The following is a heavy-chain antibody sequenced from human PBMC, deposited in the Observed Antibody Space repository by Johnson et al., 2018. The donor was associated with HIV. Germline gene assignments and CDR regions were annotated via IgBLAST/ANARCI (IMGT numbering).Heavy chain of an antibody. CDR1: GFTFGDYA. CDR3: ASRPGGDFCSGGSCRPNPYDGFDI. J-gene: IGHJ3*02. CDR2: IRSQAYGGTT. V-gene: IGHV3-49*04. D-gene: IGHD2-15*01. Sequence: VQLVESGGGLVQPWRSLRLSCTASGFTFGDYAMSWVRQAPGKGLEWVGFIRSQAYGGTTEYAASVKGRFTISRDDSKSIAYLQMNSLKTEDTAVYYCASRPGGDFCSGGSCRPNPYDGFDICGQGTKVTVSS.